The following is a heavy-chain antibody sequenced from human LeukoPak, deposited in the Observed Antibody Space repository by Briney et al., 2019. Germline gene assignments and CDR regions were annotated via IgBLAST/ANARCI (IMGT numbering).Heavy chain of an antibody. CDR1: GYSFTSYW. CDR3: ARSTPSIAESSAFDI. V-gene: IGHV5-51*01. Sequence: GESLKISCKGSGYSFTSYWIGWVRQMPGKGLEWMGIIYPGDSDTRYSPSFQGQVTISADKSISTAYLQWSSLKASDTAMYYSARSTPSIAESSAFDIWGQGTMVTVPS. CDR2: IYPGDSDT. J-gene: IGHJ3*02. D-gene: IGHD6-6*01.